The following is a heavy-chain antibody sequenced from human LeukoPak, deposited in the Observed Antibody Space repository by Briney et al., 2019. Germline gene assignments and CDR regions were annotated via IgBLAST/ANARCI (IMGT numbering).Heavy chain of an antibody. CDR3: ARDTSGYSTFDAFDI. V-gene: IGHV3-23*01. D-gene: IGHD3-22*01. CDR1: GFTFSSYG. CDR2: ISGSGGST. J-gene: IGHJ3*02. Sequence: PGGSLRLSCAASGFTFSSYGMSWVRQAPGKGLEWVSAISGSGGSTYYADSVKGRFTISRDNAKNSLYLQMNSLRAEDTAVYYCARDTSGYSTFDAFDIWGQGTMVTVSS.